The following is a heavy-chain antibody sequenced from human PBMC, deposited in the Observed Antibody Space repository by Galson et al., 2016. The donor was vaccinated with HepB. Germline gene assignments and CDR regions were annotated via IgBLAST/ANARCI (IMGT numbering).Heavy chain of an antibody. CDR1: GGSFTSHY. J-gene: IGHJ4*02. Sequence: SETLSLTCGVFGGSFTSHYWSWIRQPSGKGLEWIGEINHIGSTNYNPSLRSRVSISVDTSKNQFALRLSSVTAADTGIYYCARGPGFHFDITGHYAGGFWGQGSLVTVSS. V-gene: IGHV4-34*01. D-gene: IGHD1-1*01. CDR3: ARGPGFHFDITGHYAGGF. CDR2: INHIGST.